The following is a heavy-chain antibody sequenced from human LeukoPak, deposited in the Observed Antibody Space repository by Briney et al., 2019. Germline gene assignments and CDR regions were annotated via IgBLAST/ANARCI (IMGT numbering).Heavy chain of an antibody. CDR3: ARDRGDYPFDY. CDR2: IYHSGST. J-gene: IGHJ4*02. V-gene: IGHV4-4*02. CDR1: GGSISSSKW. Sequence: SGTLSLTCAVSGGSISSSKWWRRVRQPPGKGLEWIGEIYHSGSTNYNPSLKSRVTISVDKSKNQFSLKLSSVTAADTAVYYCARDRGDYPFDYWGQGTLVTVSS. D-gene: IGHD4-17*01.